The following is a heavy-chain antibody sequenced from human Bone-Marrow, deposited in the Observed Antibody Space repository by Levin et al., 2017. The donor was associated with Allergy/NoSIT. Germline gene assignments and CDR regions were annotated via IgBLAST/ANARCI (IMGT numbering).Heavy chain of an antibody. J-gene: IGHJ5*02. D-gene: IGHD1-26*01. CDR1: GYAFTAYY. CDR3: ARSSIRYNGNYPHH. CDR2: INPNSGAT. V-gene: IGHV1-2*02. Sequence: ASVKVSCKASGYAFTAYYIHWVRQAPGQGLEWMGWINPNSGATYYAQKFQGRVTMTRDTSTSTAFMDLSRLRSDDTAVYYCARSSIRYNGNYPHHWGQGALVIVSS.